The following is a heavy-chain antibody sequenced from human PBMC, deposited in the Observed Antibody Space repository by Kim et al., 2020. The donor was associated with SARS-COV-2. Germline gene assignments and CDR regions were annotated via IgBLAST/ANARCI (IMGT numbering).Heavy chain of an antibody. CDR3: ARGSTVTTRSFDY. D-gene: IGHD4-17*01. V-gene: IGHV4-34*01. Sequence: YNPSLKSRVTISVDTAKNQFSLKLSSVTAADTAVYYCARGSTVTTRSFDYWGQGTLVTVSS. J-gene: IGHJ4*02.